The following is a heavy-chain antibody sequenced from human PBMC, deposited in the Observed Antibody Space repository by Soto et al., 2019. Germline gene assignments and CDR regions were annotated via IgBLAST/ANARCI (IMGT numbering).Heavy chain of an antibody. V-gene: IGHV1-24*01. CDR3: ASGFGVVPAATHYYSYGLDA. D-gene: IGHD2-2*01. CDR1: GYALTELS. CDR2: FDPEDGQT. J-gene: IGHJ6*04. Sequence: ASVKVSCKVSGYALTELSMHWVRQAPGKGLELMGGFDPEDGQTIYAQKFQGRVTMTEDTSTDTAYMELSSLRSEDTAVYYCASGFGVVPAATHYYSYGLDAWGEGTTVTISS.